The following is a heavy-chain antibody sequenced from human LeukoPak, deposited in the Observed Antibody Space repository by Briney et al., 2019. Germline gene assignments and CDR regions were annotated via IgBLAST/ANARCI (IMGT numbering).Heavy chain of an antibody. V-gene: IGHV4-61*08. CDR2: IYYSGST. J-gene: IGHJ5*02. Sequence: SGPTLVKATQTVTLTCTFSGFSLSTNAMCVSWIRQPPGKGLEWIGYIYYSGSTNYNPSLKSRVTISVDTSKNQFSLKLSSVTAADTAVYYCARHIRDWFDPWGQGTLVTVSS. D-gene: IGHD2-21*01. CDR1: GFSLSTNAMC. CDR3: ARHIRDWFDP.